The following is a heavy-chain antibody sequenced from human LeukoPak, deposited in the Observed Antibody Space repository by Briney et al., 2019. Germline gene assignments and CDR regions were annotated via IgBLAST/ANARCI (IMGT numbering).Heavy chain of an antibody. Sequence: SETLSLTCAVYGGSFSGYYWSWIRQPAGKGLEWIGRIYTSGSTNYNPSLKSRVTISVDTSKNQFSLKLSSVTAADTAVYYCARVDSSSWYSFDYWGQGTLVTVSS. V-gene: IGHV4-59*10. CDR1: GGSFSGYY. CDR2: IYTSGST. D-gene: IGHD6-13*01. CDR3: ARVDSSSWYSFDY. J-gene: IGHJ4*02.